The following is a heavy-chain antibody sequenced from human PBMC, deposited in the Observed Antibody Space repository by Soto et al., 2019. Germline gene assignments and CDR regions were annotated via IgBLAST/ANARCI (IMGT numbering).Heavy chain of an antibody. D-gene: IGHD5-12*01. J-gene: IGHJ5*02. CDR2: INHRGST. Sequence: QVHLQQWGAGLLKPSETLSLTCAVYGESFIGYYWTWIRQTPGKGLEWIGEINHRGSTNYTPSLKSRVTISIDTSKNQFSLKLTSVTAADTSVYYCARTDIVTTNWFDPWGQGTLVTVSS. CDR1: GESFIGYY. V-gene: IGHV4-34*02. CDR3: ARTDIVTTNWFDP.